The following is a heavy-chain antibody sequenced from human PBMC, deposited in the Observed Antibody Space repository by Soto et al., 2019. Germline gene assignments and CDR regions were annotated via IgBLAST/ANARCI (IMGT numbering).Heavy chain of an antibody. CDR1: GFTFSSYA. V-gene: IGHV3-64*01. D-gene: IGHD3-16*01. CDR3: ARAYEGDYFDY. Sequence: PGGSLRLSCAASGFTFSSYAMHWVRQAPGKGREYVSAISSNGVSTYHANSVKGRFTISRDNSKNTLYLQMNSLRAEDTAVYYCARAYEGDYFDYWGQGT. J-gene: IGHJ4*02. CDR2: ISSNGVST.